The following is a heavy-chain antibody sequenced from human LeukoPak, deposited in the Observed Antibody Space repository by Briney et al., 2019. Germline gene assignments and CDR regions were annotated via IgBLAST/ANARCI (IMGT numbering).Heavy chain of an antibody. CDR2: IYYSGST. CDR1: GGSISSGDYY. Sequence: SETLSLTCTVSGGSISSGDYYWSWIRQPPGKGLEWIGYIYYSGSTYYNPSLKSRVTISVDTSKNQFSLKLSSVTAADTAVHYCARDCVAAAGTGYYFDYWGQGTLVTVSS. CDR3: ARDCVAAAGTGYYFDY. V-gene: IGHV4-30-4*01. D-gene: IGHD6-13*01. J-gene: IGHJ4*02.